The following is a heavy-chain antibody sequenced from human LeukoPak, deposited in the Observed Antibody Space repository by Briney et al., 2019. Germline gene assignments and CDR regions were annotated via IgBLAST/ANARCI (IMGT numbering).Heavy chain of an antibody. Sequence: TGGSLRLSCAASGFAFSDYCMLWVRQAPGKGLDWVAVIWYDGSKKYYANSVKGRFIISRDNSKNTLYLQMNGLRAEDTAVYYCAKGSLTASYYYYYMDVWGKGTTVTVSS. V-gene: IGHV3-33*06. J-gene: IGHJ6*03. D-gene: IGHD3-10*01. CDR3: AKGSLTASYYYYYMDV. CDR1: GFAFSDYC. CDR2: IWYDGSKK.